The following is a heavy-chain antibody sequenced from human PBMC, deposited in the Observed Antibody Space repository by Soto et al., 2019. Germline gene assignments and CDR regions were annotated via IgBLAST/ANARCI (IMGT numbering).Heavy chain of an antibody. V-gene: IGHV1-69*12. CDR1: GGTFSSYA. CDR2: IIPIFGTA. Sequence: QVQLVQSGAEVKKPGSSVKVSCKASGGTFSSYAITWVRQAPGQGLEWMGGIIPIFGTANYAQKLKARGTITADESTSTAYMKLSTLRSEDTAVYSCARDRGPSSGYYPYWFDPWGQGTLVTVSS. CDR3: ARDRGPSSGYYPYWFDP. J-gene: IGHJ5*02. D-gene: IGHD3-22*01.